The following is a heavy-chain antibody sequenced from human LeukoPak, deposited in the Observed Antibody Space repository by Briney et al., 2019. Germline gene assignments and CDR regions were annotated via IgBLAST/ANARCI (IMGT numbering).Heavy chain of an antibody. D-gene: IGHD2-15*01. CDR2: INHSGST. CDR1: GGSFSGYY. J-gene: IGHJ5*02. Sequence: SETLSLTCAVYGGSFSGYYWSWIRQPPGKGLEWIGEINHSGSTNHNPSLKSRVTISVDTSKNQFSLKLSSVTAADTAVYYCARDGYCSGGSCGYDPWGQGTLVTVSS. CDR3: ARDGYCSGGSCGYDP. V-gene: IGHV4-34*01.